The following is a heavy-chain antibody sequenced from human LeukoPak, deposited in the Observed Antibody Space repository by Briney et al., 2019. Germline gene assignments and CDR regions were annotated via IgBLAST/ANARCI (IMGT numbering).Heavy chain of an antibody. D-gene: IGHD2-15*01. Sequence: PGGSLRLSCAASGFTFSGSGMHWVRQASGKGLEWVGLIRSEPHSYTTVYAASVQGRFTISRDDSKNTAYLQMNSLKAEDTAVYYCTRQDCSGGSCSYVDYWGQGTLVTVSS. V-gene: IGHV3-73*01. J-gene: IGHJ4*02. CDR2: IRSEPHSYTT. CDR3: TRQDCSGGSCSYVDY. CDR1: GFTFSGSG.